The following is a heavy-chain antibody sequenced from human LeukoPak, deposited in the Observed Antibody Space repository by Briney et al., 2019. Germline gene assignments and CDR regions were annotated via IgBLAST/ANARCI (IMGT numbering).Heavy chain of an antibody. CDR1: GYTFTSYD. Sequence: GASVKVSCKASGYTFTSYDINWVRQATGQGLEWMGWMNPNSGNTGHAQKFQGRVTMTRNTSISTAYMELSSLRSEDTAVYYCARRPHSSSWYWDYYYGMDVWGQGTTVTVSS. CDR3: ARRPHSSSWYWDYYYGMDV. J-gene: IGHJ6*02. V-gene: IGHV1-8*01. D-gene: IGHD6-13*01. CDR2: MNPNSGNT.